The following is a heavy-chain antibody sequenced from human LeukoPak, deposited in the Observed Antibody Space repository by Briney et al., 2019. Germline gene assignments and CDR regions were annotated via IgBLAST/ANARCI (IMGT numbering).Heavy chain of an antibody. Sequence: GSVKVSCKASGYTFTSYGISWVRQAPGQGLEWMGWISAYNGNTNYAQKLQGRVTMTTDTSTSTAYMELRSLRSDDTAVYYCARDADDILTGYFLKRGAFDIWGQGTMVTVSS. CDR2: ISAYNGNT. D-gene: IGHD3-9*01. CDR1: GYTFTSYG. J-gene: IGHJ3*02. V-gene: IGHV1-18*01. CDR3: ARDADDILTGYFLKRGAFDI.